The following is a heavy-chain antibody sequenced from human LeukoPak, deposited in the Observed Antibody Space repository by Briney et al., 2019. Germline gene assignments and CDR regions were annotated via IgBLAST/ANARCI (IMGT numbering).Heavy chain of an antibody. CDR1: GFTFSDHY. V-gene: IGHV3-72*01. CDR3: VRGYNGFDS. J-gene: IGHJ4*02. CDR2: SRSKAAGYTT. Sequence: PGGSLRLSCAASGFTFSDHYMDWVRLAPRMGLEWVARSRSKAAGYTTEYGTSVRGRFTISRDVSKNSLYLQMNSLKIEDTAVYGCVRGYNGFDSWGQGTLVTVSS. D-gene: IGHD5-24*01.